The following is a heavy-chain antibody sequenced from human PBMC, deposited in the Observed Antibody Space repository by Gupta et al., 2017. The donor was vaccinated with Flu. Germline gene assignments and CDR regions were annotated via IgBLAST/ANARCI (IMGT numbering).Heavy chain of an antibody. CDR3: ARGHWDS. CDR1: GFTVSSYD. CDR2: ISSSGDT. Sequence: EVQLVESGGGLVQPGGSLRLSCADSGFTVSSYDMSWVRLAPGKGLEWVSFISSSGDTYQTDSVKGRFTISRDNAKNSVHLQMNNMRVEDTAFYYCARGHWDSWGQGTLVTVSS. J-gene: IGHJ4*02. V-gene: IGHV3-48*03.